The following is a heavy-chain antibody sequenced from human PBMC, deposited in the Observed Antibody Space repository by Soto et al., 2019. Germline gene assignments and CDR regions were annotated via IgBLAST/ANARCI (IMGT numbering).Heavy chain of an antibody. V-gene: IGHV4-30-2*01. CDR3: ARVQGGSGTNCFYP. CDR2: VYHSGIT. D-gene: IGHD3-10*01. J-gene: IGHJ5*02. CDR1: GGSISSGGYS. Sequence: PSETLSLRGAVPGGSISSGGYSWSWIRHPPGKGLEWIGYVYHSGITYYNPSLKSRVTISVDRSKNQFSLKLSSVTAADTAVYYCARVQGGSGTNCFYPWGQGTLVTVSS.